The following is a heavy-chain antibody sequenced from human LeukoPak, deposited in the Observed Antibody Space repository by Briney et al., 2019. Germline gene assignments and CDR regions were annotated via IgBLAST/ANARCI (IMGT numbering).Heavy chain of an antibody. CDR3: AKARGEKGSSWNDY. V-gene: IGHV3-23*01. J-gene: IGHJ4*02. D-gene: IGHD6-13*01. CDR2: ISGSGGST. CDR1: GFTFSSYA. Sequence: GGSLRLSCAASGFTFSSYAMSWVRQAPGKGLEWVSAISGSGGSTYYADSVRGRFTISRDNSKNTLYLQMNSLRAEDTAVYYCAKARGEKGSSWNDYWGQGTLVTVSS.